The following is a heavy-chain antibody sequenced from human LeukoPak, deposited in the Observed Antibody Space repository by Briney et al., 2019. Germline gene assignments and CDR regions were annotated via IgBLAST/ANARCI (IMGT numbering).Heavy chain of an antibody. Sequence: PSETLSLTCTVSGGSISSGGYYWSWICQHPGKGLEWIGYSYYSGSTYYNPSLKSRVTISVDTSKNQFSLKLSSVTAADTAVYYCASNDYGDPINRYYYYGMDVWGQGTTVTVSS. CDR2: SYYSGST. D-gene: IGHD4-17*01. CDR3: ASNDYGDPINRYYYYGMDV. V-gene: IGHV4-31*03. CDR1: GGSISSGGYY. J-gene: IGHJ6*02.